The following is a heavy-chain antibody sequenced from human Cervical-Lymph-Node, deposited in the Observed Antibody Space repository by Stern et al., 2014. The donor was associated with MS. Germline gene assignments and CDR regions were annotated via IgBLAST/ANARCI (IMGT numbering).Heavy chain of an antibody. J-gene: IGHJ3*02. CDR2: IIPIIGSA. CDR3: ARDRRDAHTYAFDN. CDR1: GGMFSGLA. D-gene: IGHD2-2*01. V-gene: IGHV1-69*01. Sequence: QMQLVQSGAEVKGPGSSAKVFCKASGGMFSGLAINWVRQASGQGLECMGGIIPIIGSANYAPKFQDRVTISADAATRTVYMELSSLRSEDTAVYFCARDRRDAHTYAFDNWGQGTLVTVSS.